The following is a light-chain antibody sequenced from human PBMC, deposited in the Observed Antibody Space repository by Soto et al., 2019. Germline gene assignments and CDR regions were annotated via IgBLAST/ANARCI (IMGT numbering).Light chain of an antibody. Sequence: EIVLTQSPGTLSLSPGERATLSCRASQSVRDSHLAWYQQKPGQAPSLLIYETSSRATGIPDRFRGSGSGTELALTITRVEPEDVAMYFCQQYGSSPGTFGQGTKVDIK. CDR2: ETS. CDR3: QQYGSSPGT. J-gene: IGKJ1*01. V-gene: IGKV3-20*01. CDR1: QSVRDSH.